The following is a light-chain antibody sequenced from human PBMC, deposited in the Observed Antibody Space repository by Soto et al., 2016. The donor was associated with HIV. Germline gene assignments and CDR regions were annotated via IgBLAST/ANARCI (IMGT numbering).Light chain of an antibody. Sequence: DIQMTQSPSSVSASVGDRVTITCRASQDISSWLAWYQQKPGKAPKLLIYAASSLETGVPSRFSGSGSGTDFTLTISSLQSEDLATYYCQQANSFPRTFGQGTKVELK. V-gene: IGKV1-12*01. CDR1: QDISSW. J-gene: IGKJ1*01. CDR3: QQANSFPRT. CDR2: AAS.